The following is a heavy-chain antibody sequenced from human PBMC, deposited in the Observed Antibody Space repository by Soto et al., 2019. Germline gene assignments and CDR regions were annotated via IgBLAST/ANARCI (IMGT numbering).Heavy chain of an antibody. CDR3: AKDLLEHIAVAGTIRGFL. V-gene: IGHV3-23*01. Sequence: PGGSLRLSCVASGFTFSSYAMSWVRQAPGKGLEWVSAISGSGGSTYYADSVKGRFTISRDNSKNTLYLQMNSLRAEDTAVYYFAKDLLEHIAVAGTIRGFLWGQGTLVTVSS. J-gene: IGHJ4*02. CDR2: ISGSGGST. D-gene: IGHD6-19*01. CDR1: GFTFSSYA.